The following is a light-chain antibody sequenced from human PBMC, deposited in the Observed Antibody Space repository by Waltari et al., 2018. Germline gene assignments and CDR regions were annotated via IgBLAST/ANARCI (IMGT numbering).Light chain of an antibody. CDR3: HSRDTSSTRF. CDR2: GQN. V-gene: IGLV3-19*01. J-gene: IGLJ2*01. CDR1: SLRRYS. Sequence: SSDLTQDPTVSVALGQTVRITCQGDSLRRYSVSWYQTRPGQAPILVLYGQNDRPSGIPDRFSGSTSGNTASLTITGAQAEDEADYYCHSRDTSSTRFFGGGTRLTV.